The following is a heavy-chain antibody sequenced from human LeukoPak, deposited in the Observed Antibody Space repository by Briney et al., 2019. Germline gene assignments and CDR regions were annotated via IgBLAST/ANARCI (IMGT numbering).Heavy chain of an antibody. D-gene: IGHD2-21*01. CDR1: GFTFSSYS. Sequence: GGSLRLSCAASGFTFSSYSMNWVRQAPGKGLEWVSSISSSSSYIYYADSVKGRFTISRDNAKNSVYLQMNSLRVEDTAVYYCARGLCGGDCYDYWGQGNLVTVSS. CDR2: ISSSSSYI. CDR3: ARGLCGGDCYDY. V-gene: IGHV3-21*01. J-gene: IGHJ4*02.